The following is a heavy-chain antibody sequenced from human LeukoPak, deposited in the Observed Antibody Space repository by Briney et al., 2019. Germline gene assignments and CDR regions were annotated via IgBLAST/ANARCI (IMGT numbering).Heavy chain of an antibody. CDR2: ISYDGSNK. V-gene: IGHV3-30*04. J-gene: IGHJ3*02. CDR3: ARVRSGWVHAFDI. CDR1: GFTFSSYA. Sequence: GGSLRLSCAASGFTFSSYAMHWVRQAPGKGLEWVAVISYDGSNKYYADSVKGRFTISRDNSKNTLYLQMNSLRAEDTAVYYCARVRSGWVHAFDIWGQGTMVTVSS. D-gene: IGHD6-19*01.